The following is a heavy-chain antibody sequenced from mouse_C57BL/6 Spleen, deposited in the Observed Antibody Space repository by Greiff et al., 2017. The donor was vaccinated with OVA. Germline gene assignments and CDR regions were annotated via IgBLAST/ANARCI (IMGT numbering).Heavy chain of an antibody. V-gene: IGHV6-3*01. J-gene: IGHJ4*01. CDR2: IRLKSDNYAT. CDR3: HYGSSLYYAMDY. CDR1: GFTFSNYW. D-gene: IGHD1-1*01. Sequence: EVKLEESGGGLVQPGGSMKLSCVASGFTFSNYWMNWVRQSPEKGLEWVAQIRLKSDNYATHYAESVKGRFTISRDDSKSSVYLQMNNLRAEDTGIYYGHYGSSLYYAMDYWGQGTSVTVSS.